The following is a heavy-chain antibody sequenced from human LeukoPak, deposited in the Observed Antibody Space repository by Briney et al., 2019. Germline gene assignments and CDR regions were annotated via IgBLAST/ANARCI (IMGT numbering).Heavy chain of an antibody. J-gene: IGHJ4*02. CDR2: IDWDDDK. CDR1: GFSLRTSGMC. V-gene: IGHV2-70*11. D-gene: IGHD5-18*01. Sequence: SGPALVKPAQTLTLTCTFSGFSLRTSGMCVSWIRQPPGKALEWLARIDWDDDKYYSTSLKTRLTISKDTSKNQVVLTMTNMDPVDTATYYCVRRIHAQRTFDYWGQGTLVTVSS. CDR3: VRRIHAQRTFDY.